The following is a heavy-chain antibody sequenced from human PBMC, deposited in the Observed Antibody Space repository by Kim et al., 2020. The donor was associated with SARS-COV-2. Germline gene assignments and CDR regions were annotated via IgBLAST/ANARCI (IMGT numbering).Heavy chain of an antibody. Sequence: DSVKGRFTISRDNAKNSLYLQMNSLRAEDTAVYYRATIAAAGYPFYYFDYWGQGTLVTVSS. J-gene: IGHJ4*02. D-gene: IGHD6-13*01. V-gene: IGHV3-11*06. CDR3: ATIAAAGYPFYYFDY.